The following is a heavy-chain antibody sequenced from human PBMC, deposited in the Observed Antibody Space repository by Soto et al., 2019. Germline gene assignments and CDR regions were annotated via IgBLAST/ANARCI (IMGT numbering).Heavy chain of an antibody. CDR3: ASEAYYYDSSGYLENWFDP. D-gene: IGHD3-22*01. CDR1: GGSISSGGYY. CDR2: IYYSGST. Sequence: SETLSLTCTVSGGSISSGGYYWSWIRQHPGKGLEWIGYIYYSGSTYYNPSLKSRVTISVDTSKNQFSLKLSSVTAADTAVYFCASEAYYYDSSGYLENWFDPWGQGTLVTVSS. V-gene: IGHV4-31*03. J-gene: IGHJ5*02.